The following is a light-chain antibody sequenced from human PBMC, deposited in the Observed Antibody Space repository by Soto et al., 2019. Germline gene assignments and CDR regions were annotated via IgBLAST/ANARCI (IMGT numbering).Light chain of an antibody. V-gene: IGLV2-14*01. CDR1: STDIGGFYY. J-gene: IGLJ2*01. CDR2: EVT. CDR3: SSYTRSNFFIL. Sequence: QSVLTQPASVSGSPGKSITISCTGTSTDIGGFYYVSWYQQHPGKAPKLIIYEVTNRPSGISHRFSGSRSGNTASLTISGLQADDEADYYCSSYTRSNFFILFGGGTKVTVL.